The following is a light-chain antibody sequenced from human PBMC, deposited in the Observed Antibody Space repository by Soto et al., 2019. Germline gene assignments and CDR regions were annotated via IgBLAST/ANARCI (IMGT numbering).Light chain of an antibody. V-gene: IGKV3-20*01. CDR3: QQCANSPLT. CDR1: QTIRNSY. CDR2: DAS. Sequence: IVVTQSPATLSVSPGERATLTCRASQTIRNSYLAWYQQKPGQAPRLLIYDASSRATGIPDRFSGGGSGTDFTLTVSHLEPEDFAVYYCQQCANSPLTFGEGTKVDIK. J-gene: IGKJ4*01.